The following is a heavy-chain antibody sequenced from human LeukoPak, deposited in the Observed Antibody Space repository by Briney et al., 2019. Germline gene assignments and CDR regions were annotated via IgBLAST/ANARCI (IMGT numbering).Heavy chain of an antibody. J-gene: IGHJ5*02. CDR1: GITFSTSG. V-gene: IGHV3-30*02. CDR3: AKDRTVVVTAYGGWFDP. D-gene: IGHD2-15*01. CDR2: MRHDGSNE. Sequence: GGPLRLSCAASGITFSTSGMHWVRQAPGRGLEWVAFMRHDGSNEKYADSVKGRFTISRDNSKNTLYLQMNSLIVGDTAVYYCAKDRTVVVTAYGGWFDPWGQGTLVTVSS.